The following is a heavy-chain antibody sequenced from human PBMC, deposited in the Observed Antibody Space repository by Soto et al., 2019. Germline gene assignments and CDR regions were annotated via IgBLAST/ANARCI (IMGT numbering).Heavy chain of an antibody. CDR2: MSYSGTT. Sequence: QVQLQESGPGLVKPSETLSLTCTVSGGSISSYYWTWIRQPPGKGLEWIAYMSYSGTTNYNPSLDRLLTIATDTSKHQSSPKLSSVTPADTAVYYCARPSSLVRAAPFDPWGQGNLVTVSS. J-gene: IGHJ5*02. V-gene: IGHV4-59*01. D-gene: IGHD3-10*01. CDR3: ARPSSLVRAAPFDP. CDR1: GGSISSYY.